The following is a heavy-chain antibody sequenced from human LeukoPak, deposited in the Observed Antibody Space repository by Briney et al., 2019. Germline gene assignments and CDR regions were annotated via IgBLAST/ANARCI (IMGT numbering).Heavy chain of an antibody. V-gene: IGHV4-59*12. J-gene: IGHJ4*02. D-gene: IGHD3-16*01. CDR3: ARESAEYVRGSFSHY. CDR2: INNNGHS. CDR1: GCTMKNFY. Sequence: NPSETLSLTCTVSGCTMKNFYWSWIRQAPGKGLVWIAYINNNGHSGYNPSLESGVTISVDTSKNHFSLRLRSITAADTAVYYCARESAEYVRGSFSHYWGQGILVTVSS.